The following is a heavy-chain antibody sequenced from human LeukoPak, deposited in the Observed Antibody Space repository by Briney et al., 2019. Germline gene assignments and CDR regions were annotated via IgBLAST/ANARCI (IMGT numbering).Heavy chain of an antibody. CDR2: IYHSGST. Sequence: SETLSLTCAVSGGSISSGGYSWSWIRQPPGKGLEWIGYIYHSGSTYYNPSLKSRVTISVDRSKNQFSLKLSSVTAADTAVYYCARAFGTVTTFAFDIWGQGTMVTVSS. D-gene: IGHD4-17*01. CDR3: ARAFGTVTTFAFDI. V-gene: IGHV4-30-2*01. CDR1: GGSISSGGYS. J-gene: IGHJ3*02.